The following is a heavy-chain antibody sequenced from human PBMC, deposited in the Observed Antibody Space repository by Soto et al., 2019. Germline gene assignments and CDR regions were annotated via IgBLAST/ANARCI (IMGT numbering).Heavy chain of an antibody. CDR3: AREGAVRMVSFTAYYGIDV. Sequence: GGSLRLSCAASGFTFSSYSMNWVRQAPGKGLEWVSSISSSSSYIYYADSVKGRFTISRDNAKKSLYLQMNSLRAEDTAVYYCAREGAVRMVSFTAYYGIDVWGQGTTVTVYS. CDR2: ISSSSSYI. CDR1: GFTFSSYS. D-gene: IGHD3-10*01. V-gene: IGHV3-21*01. J-gene: IGHJ6*02.